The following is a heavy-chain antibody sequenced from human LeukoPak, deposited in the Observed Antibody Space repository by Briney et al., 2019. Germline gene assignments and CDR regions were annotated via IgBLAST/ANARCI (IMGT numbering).Heavy chain of an antibody. CDR3: ARGSVYYYGSGSSHNY. J-gene: IGHJ4*02. V-gene: IGHV3-48*01. CDR2: ISSSSSTI. CDR1: GFTFSSYS. D-gene: IGHD3-10*01. Sequence: GGSLRLSCAASGFTFSSYSMNWVRQAPGKGLEWVSYISSSSSTIYYADSVKGRFTISRDNAKNSLYLQMNSLRAEDTAVYYCARGSVYYYGSGSSHNYWGQGTLVTVSS.